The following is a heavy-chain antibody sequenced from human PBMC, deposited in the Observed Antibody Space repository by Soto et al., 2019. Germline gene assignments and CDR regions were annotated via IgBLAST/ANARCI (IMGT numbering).Heavy chain of an antibody. V-gene: IGHV3-23*01. J-gene: IGHJ4*02. CDR1: GFNVGAFA. CDR2: ISVSDAFI. Sequence: EVQLLEPGGDLVQPGGSLRLSCAASGFNVGAFAVNWVRQAPGKGLEWVSGISVSDAFIYYADSVRGRFSISRDASESILYLQMNSLRVDDTALYYCTRETVAGITGLDYWGPGILVTVSS. D-gene: IGHD1-20*01. CDR3: TRETVAGITGLDY.